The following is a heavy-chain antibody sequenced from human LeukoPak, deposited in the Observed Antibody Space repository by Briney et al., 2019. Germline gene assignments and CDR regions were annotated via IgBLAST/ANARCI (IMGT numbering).Heavy chain of an antibody. Sequence: VASVKVSCKASGYTFTSYDINWVRQATGQGLEWMGWMNPNSGNTGYAQKFQGRVTMTRNTFISTAYMELSSLRSEDTAVYYCARVNCSSTSCSYYYYGMDVWGQGTTVTVSS. D-gene: IGHD2-2*01. CDR3: ARVNCSSTSCSYYYYGMDV. CDR2: MNPNSGNT. J-gene: IGHJ6*02. CDR1: GYTFTSYD. V-gene: IGHV1-8*01.